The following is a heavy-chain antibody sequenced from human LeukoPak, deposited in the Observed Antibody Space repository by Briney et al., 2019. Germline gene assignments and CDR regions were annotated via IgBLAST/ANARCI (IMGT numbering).Heavy chain of an antibody. CDR1: GFTFSSYS. D-gene: IGHD3-10*01. J-gene: IGHJ6*02. CDR3: ARDLKQMWLGGGLDV. Sequence: KSGGSLRLSCAAAGFTFSSYSMNWVRQAPGKGLEWVSSISSSSSYIYYADSVKGRFTISRDNSKNTLDLQMSSLRAEDTAVYYCARDLKQMWLGGGLDVWGQGTTVTVSS. V-gene: IGHV3-21*01. CDR2: ISSSSSYI.